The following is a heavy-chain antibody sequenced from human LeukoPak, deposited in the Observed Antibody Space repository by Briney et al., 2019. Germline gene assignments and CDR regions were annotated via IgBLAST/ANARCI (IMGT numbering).Heavy chain of an antibody. J-gene: IGHJ4*02. D-gene: IGHD2-15*01. V-gene: IGHV1-2*06. CDR1: GCTFTGYY. CDR2: INPNSGGT. CDR3: ARGEGYCSGGSCYIFDY. Sequence: ASVKVSCKASGCTFTGYYMHWVRQAPGQGLEWMGRINPNSGGTNYAQKFQGGVTMTRDTSISTAYMELSRLRSDDTAVYYCARGEGYCSGGSCYIFDYWGQGTLVTVST.